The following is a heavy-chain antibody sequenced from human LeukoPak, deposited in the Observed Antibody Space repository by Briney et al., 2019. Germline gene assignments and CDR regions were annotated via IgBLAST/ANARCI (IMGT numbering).Heavy chain of an antibody. V-gene: IGHV3-33*01. Sequence: GGSLRLSCAASGFTFSSYGMHWVRQAPGKGLEWVAVIWYDGSNRYYADSVKGRFTISRDNSKNTLYLQMNSLRAEDTAVYYCARGWRVVLLHYWGQGTLVTVSS. CDR2: IWYDGSNR. D-gene: IGHD1-26*01. CDR1: GFTFSSYG. J-gene: IGHJ4*02. CDR3: ARGWRVVLLHY.